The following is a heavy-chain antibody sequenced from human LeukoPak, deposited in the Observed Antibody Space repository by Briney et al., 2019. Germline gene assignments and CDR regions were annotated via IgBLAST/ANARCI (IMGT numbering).Heavy chain of an antibody. J-gene: IGHJ6*03. Sequence: GRSLRLSCAPSRFTFSSYGMHWVRQAPGQGLEWVAVIWYDGSNKNYADSVKGRFTISRDNSKNTLYLQMNSLRAEDTAVYYCAKSQGQRLALRGYYYMDDWGKGTTVTVSS. D-gene: IGHD6-19*01. V-gene: IGHV3-33*06. CDR2: IWYDGSNK. CDR3: AKSQGQRLALRGYYYMDD. CDR1: RFTFSSYG.